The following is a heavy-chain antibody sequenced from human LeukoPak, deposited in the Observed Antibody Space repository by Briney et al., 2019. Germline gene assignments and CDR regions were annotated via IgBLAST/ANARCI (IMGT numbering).Heavy chain of an antibody. CDR2: IIPIFGTA. J-gene: IGHJ3*02. CDR1: GGTFSSYA. Sequence: SVKVSCKASGGTFSSYAISWVRQAPGQGLEWMGGIIPIFGTANYAQKFQGRVTITADESTSTAYMELSSLRSEDTAVYYCARGNRGSSGYLHDAFDTWGQGTMVTVSS. V-gene: IGHV1-69*13. CDR3: ARGNRGSSGYLHDAFDT. D-gene: IGHD3-22*01.